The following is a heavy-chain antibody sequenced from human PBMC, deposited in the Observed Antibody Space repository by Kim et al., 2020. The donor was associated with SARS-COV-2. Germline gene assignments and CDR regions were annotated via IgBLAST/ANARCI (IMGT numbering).Heavy chain of an antibody. Sequence: GGSLRLSCTGSGFTFSSFWMTWVRQAPGKGLEWVANIKEDGSEKYHVDSVKGRFTISRDNARNSLYLQMNSLRVEDTALYSCARDSRYCGNTDCRGDAFVTWGHGTMVTVSS. CDR3: ARDSRYCGNTDCRGDAFVT. V-gene: IGHV3-7*01. D-gene: IGHD2-15*01. CDR2: IKEDGSEK. J-gene: IGHJ3*02. CDR1: GFTFSSFW.